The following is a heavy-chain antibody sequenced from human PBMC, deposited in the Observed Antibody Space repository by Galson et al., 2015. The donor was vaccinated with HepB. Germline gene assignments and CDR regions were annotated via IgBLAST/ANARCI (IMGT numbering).Heavy chain of an antibody. CDR2: FDPKDGET. CDR1: GYTLTELS. Sequence: SCKVSGYTLTELSMHWVRQAPGKGLEWMGGFDPKDGETIYAQKFQGRVTMTEDTSTDTAYMELSSLRSEDTAVYYCATDRPRSLQWLRLFDYWGQGTLVTVSS. J-gene: IGHJ4*02. D-gene: IGHD3-22*01. CDR3: ATDRPRSLQWLRLFDY. V-gene: IGHV1-24*01.